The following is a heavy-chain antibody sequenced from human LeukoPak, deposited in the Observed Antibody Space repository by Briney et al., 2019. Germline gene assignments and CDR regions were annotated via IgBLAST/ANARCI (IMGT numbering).Heavy chain of an antibody. CDR2: ISGSGGST. V-gene: IGHV3-23*01. Sequence: PGGSLRLSCAASGFTFSSYAMSWVRQAPGKGLEWVSAISGSGGSTYYADSVKGRFTISRDNSKNTLYLQMNSLRAEDTAVYYCAKVKPYYDILTGYRILDYWGQGTLVTVSS. J-gene: IGHJ4*02. D-gene: IGHD3-9*01. CDR3: AKVKPYYDILTGYRILDY. CDR1: GFTFSSYA.